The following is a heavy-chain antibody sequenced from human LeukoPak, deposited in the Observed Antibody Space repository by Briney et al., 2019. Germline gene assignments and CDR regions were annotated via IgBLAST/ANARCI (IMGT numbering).Heavy chain of an antibody. CDR2: ISYDGSAK. CDR3: AGDLGGPGSLGH. D-gene: IGHD3-10*01. Sequence: GGSLRLSCAVSGFPFRNYGMHWVRQAQGKGLEWVAVISYDGSAKHFADSVKGRFTISRDNSKSTLYLQMNSLRAEDTAVYYCAGDLGGPGSLGHWGQGTLLIVSS. CDR1: GFPFRNYG. V-gene: IGHV3-30*03. J-gene: IGHJ4*02.